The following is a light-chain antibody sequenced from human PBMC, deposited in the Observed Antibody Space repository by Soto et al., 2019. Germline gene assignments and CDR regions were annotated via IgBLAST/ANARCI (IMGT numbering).Light chain of an antibody. CDR2: EVS. J-gene: IGLJ2*01. Sequence: QSVLTQPPSASGSPGQSVTISCTGTSSDVGGYNYVSWYQHHPGKAPRLMIYEVSKRPSGVPDRFSGSKSGKTASLTVSGLQAEDEGDYYCSSYTGSNNHVVFGGGTKLTVL. CDR3: SSYTGSNNHVV. CDR1: SSDVGGYNY. V-gene: IGLV2-8*01.